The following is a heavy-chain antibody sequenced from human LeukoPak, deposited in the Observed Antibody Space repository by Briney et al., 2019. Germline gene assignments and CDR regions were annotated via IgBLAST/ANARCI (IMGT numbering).Heavy chain of an antibody. D-gene: IGHD3-10*01. CDR2: IYYSGST. J-gene: IGHJ6*02. Sequence: SQTLSLTCTVSGGSISSGGYYWSWIRQHPGKGLEWIGYIYYSGSTYYNPSLKSRVTISVDTSKNQFSLKLSSVTAADTAVYYCARDCQMVRGARNYYYGMDVWGQGTTVTVSS. V-gene: IGHV4-31*03. CDR3: ARDCQMVRGARNYYYGMDV. CDR1: GGSISSGGYY.